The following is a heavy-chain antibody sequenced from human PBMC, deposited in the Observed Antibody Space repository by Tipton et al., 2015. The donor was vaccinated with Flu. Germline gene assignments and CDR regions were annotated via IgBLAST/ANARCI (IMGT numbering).Heavy chain of an antibody. CDR1: GGSFSGYY. Sequence: TLSLTCAVYGGSFSGYYWSWIRQPPGKGLEWIGEITHSGSTNYNPSLKSRVTISVDTSKNQFSLKLSSVTAADTAVYFCARSSGYSSPNWFGPWGQGTLVTVSS. V-gene: IGHV4-34*01. J-gene: IGHJ5*02. D-gene: IGHD5-12*01. CDR3: ARSSGYSSPNWFGP. CDR2: ITHSGST.